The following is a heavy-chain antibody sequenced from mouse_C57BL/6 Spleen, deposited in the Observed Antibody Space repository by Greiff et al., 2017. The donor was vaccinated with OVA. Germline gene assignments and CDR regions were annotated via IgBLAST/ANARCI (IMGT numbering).Heavy chain of an antibody. CDR1: GFTFSSYG. Sequence: DVMLVESGGDLVKPGGSLKLSCAASGFTFSSYGMSWVRQTPDKRLEWVATISSGGSYTYYPDSVKGRFTISRDNAKNTLYLQMSSLKSEDTAMYYCARQSENYFDYWGQGTTLTVSS. CDR3: ARQSENYFDY. CDR2: ISSGGSYT. J-gene: IGHJ2*01. V-gene: IGHV5-6*02.